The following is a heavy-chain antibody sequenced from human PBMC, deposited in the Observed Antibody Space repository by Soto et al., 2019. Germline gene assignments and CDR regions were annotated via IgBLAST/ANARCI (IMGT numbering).Heavy chain of an antibody. V-gene: IGHV4-4*02. D-gene: IGHD5-12*01. J-gene: IGHJ2*01. CDR1: GGSISSSNW. CDR3: ARASGRDAYNYEYFDL. CDR2: IYHSGST. Sequence: QVQLQESGPGLVKPSGTLSLTCAVSGGSISSSNWWSWVRQPPGKGLEWIGEIYHSGSTNYNPSLKSRVTISVDKSKQQFSLKLTVTAADTAVYYCARASGRDAYNYEYFDLWGRGTLVTVSS.